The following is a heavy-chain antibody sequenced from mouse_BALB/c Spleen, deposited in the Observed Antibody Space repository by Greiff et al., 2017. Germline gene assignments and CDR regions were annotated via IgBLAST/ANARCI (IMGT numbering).Heavy chain of an antibody. CDR2: ISYSGST. Sequence: EVQLQQSGPGLVKPSQSLSLTCTVTGYSITSDYAWNWIRQFPGNKLEWMGYISYSGSTSYNPSLKSRISITRDTSKNQFFLQLNSVTTEDTATYYCARVYGNYGAMDYWGQGTSVTVSS. CDR3: ARVYGNYGAMDY. J-gene: IGHJ4*01. V-gene: IGHV3-2*02. D-gene: IGHD2-1*01. CDR1: GYSITSDYA.